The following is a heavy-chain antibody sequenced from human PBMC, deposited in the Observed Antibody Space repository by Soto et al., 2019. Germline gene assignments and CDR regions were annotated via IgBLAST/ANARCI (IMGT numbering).Heavy chain of an antibody. J-gene: IGHJ5*01. CDR1: GYTLTTYD. V-gene: IGHV1-8*01. D-gene: IGHD6-19*01. CDR3: ARGYSGP. Sequence: GASVKVSCKASGYTLTTYDINWVRQAPGQGLEWMGWMNPHSGYTGYAQRFQGRVSMTRNTSITTAYMELNSLRSDDMAIYYCARGYSGPWGQGTLVTVSS. CDR2: MNPHSGYT.